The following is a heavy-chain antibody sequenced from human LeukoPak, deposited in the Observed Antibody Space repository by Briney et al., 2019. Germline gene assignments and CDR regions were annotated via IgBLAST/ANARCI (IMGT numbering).Heavy chain of an antibody. V-gene: IGHV4-34*01. CDR3: ESGTPQLWSSF. D-gene: IGHD5-18*01. CDR1: GGSFRGYS. Sequence: PSETLSLTCDVHGGSFRGYSWNWIRQPPGKGLEWIGEINHSGRAKYNPSLKSRVTISLETSNNAFSLKVSSVTAADTAVYYCESGTPQLWSSFWGQGTLVTVSS. J-gene: IGHJ4*02. CDR2: INHSGRA.